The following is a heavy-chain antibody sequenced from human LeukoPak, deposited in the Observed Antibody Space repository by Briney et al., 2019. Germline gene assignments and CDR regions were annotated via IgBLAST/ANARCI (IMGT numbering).Heavy chain of an antibody. D-gene: IGHD2-15*01. V-gene: IGHV3-23*01. CDR1: GFTFSNYA. CDR2: ISVTAGTT. J-gene: IGHJ4*02. Sequence: GGSLRLSCTASGFTFSNYAMNWVRQAPGKGLKWVSTISVTAGTTYYADSVKGRFTISRDNSKNTLYLQMNSLRVEDTALYYCAKERGFCSGGTCYDSDYWGQGILVTVSS. CDR3: AKERGFCSGGTCYDSDY.